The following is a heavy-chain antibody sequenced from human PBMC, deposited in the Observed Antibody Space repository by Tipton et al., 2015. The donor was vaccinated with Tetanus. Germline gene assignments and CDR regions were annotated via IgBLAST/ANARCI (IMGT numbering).Heavy chain of an antibody. D-gene: IGHD6-25*01. CDR1: GFTFSNYW. V-gene: IGHV3-21*01. J-gene: IGHJ4*02. CDR3: VSGSALDY. CDR2: ISSTSRYI. Sequence: SLRLSCAASGFTFSNYWMSWVRQAPGRGLEWVSSISSTSRYINYADSVKGRFTISRDNAKNSLFLQMNSLRADDTAVYFCVSGSALDYWGQGTLITVSS.